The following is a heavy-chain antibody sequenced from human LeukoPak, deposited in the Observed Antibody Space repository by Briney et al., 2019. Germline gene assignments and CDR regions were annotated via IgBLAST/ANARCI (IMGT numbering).Heavy chain of an antibody. CDR1: GYTFTRYA. V-gene: IGHV1-3*01. CDR3: ARPKTTVTTLAFDY. D-gene: IGHD4-17*01. J-gene: IGHJ4*02. Sequence: ASVKVSCKASGYTFTRYAMHWVRQAPGQRLEWMGWINAGNGNTKYSQKFQGRVTITRDTSASTAYMELSSLRSEDTAVYYCARPKTTVTTLAFDYWGQGTLVTVSS. CDR2: INAGNGNT.